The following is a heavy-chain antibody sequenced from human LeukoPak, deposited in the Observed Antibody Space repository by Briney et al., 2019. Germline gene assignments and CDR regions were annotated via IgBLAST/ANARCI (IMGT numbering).Heavy chain of an antibody. CDR3: ARVLSLYYYYYYYMDV. V-gene: IGHV4-34*01. D-gene: IGHD3-16*02. J-gene: IGHJ6*03. Sequence: SETLSLTCAVYGGSFSGYYWSWIRQPPGKGLEWIGEINHSGSTNYNPSLKSRVIISVDTSKNQFSLKLSSVTAADTAVYYCARVLSLYYYYYYYMDVWGKGTTVTVSS. CDR2: INHSGST. CDR1: GGSFSGYY.